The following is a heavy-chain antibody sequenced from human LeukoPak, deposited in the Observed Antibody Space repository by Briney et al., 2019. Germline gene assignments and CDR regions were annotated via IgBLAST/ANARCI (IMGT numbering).Heavy chain of an antibody. Sequence: GGSLRLSCAASGFTFSSSAMTWVRRPPGKGLEWVANIKQDGSEKYYVDSVKGRFTISRDNAKNSLYLQMNSLRAEDTAVYYCVRDSPTQGVYGDYGDAFDFWGQGTMVTVSS. J-gene: IGHJ3*01. D-gene: IGHD4-17*01. CDR3: VRDSPTQGVYGDYGDAFDF. CDR1: GFTFSSSA. V-gene: IGHV3-7*01. CDR2: IKQDGSEK.